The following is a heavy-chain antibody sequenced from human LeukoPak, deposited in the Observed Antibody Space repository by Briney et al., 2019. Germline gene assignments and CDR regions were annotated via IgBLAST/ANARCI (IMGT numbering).Heavy chain of an antibody. Sequence: PGRSLRLSCAASGFTFSVHGMRWVRQAPGKGLEWVGRIWFDGSSKYYADYVKGRFTISRDKSTNTVYMEMNSLRSDDTAVYYCVLCYGDYRPPTYSFDCLGQGTLVAGSP. CDR1: GFTFSVHG. D-gene: IGHD4-17*01. V-gene: IGHV3-33*01. CDR3: VLCYGDYRPPTYSFDC. J-gene: IGHJ4*02. CDR2: IWFDGSSK.